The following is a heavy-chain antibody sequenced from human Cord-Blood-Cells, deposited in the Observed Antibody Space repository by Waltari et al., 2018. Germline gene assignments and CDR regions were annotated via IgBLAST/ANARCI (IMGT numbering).Heavy chain of an antibody. CDR1: GGSISSRNW. CDR3: ASHGSGDYYYYYGMDV. Sequence: QVQPQESGPGLVKPSGTLSLTCAVSGGSISSRNWWSWVRPPPGKGLEWIGEIYHSGSTNYNPSLKSRVTISVDKSKNQFSLKLSSVTAADTAVYYCASHGSGDYYYYYGMDVWGQGTTVTVSS. V-gene: IGHV4-4*02. CDR2: IYHSGST. J-gene: IGHJ6*02. D-gene: IGHD4-17*01.